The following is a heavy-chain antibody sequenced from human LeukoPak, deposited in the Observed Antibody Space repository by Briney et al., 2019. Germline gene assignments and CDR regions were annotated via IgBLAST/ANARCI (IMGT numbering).Heavy chain of an antibody. CDR3: AGEPRMLAY. CDR2: INQDGSAK. CDR1: GFTFSSYW. J-gene: IGHJ4*02. V-gene: IGHV3-7*01. D-gene: IGHD3-10*02. Sequence: GGSLRLSCAASGFTFSSYWMSWVRQAPGKELEWVANINQDGSAKYYADSVKGRFTVSRDHAKNSLFLQMNTLSDEDTAIYYCAGEPRMLAYWGQGTLVTVSS.